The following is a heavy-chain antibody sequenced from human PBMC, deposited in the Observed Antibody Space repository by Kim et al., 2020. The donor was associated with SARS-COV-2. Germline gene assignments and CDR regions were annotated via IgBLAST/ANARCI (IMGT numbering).Heavy chain of an antibody. J-gene: IGHJ4*02. V-gene: IGHV1-3*01. Sequence: GNGLTKYEQKFPGRVTLTTDTSERAVYMELSSLGSEDPAVYYCARSRSLDYWGQGTLVTVSS. D-gene: IGHD1-26*01. CDR3: ARSRSLDY. CDR2: GNGLT.